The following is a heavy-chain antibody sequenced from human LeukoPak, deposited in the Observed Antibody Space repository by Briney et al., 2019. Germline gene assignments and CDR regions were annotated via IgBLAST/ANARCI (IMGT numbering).Heavy chain of an antibody. Sequence: GGSLRLSCAASGFTFSSYSMNWVRQAPGKGLEWVSSISSSSSYIYYADSVKGRFTISRDNAKNSLYLQMNSLRAEDTAVYYCARRAAAGDLGGYYYYYMDVWGKGTTVTVSS. CDR1: GFTFSSYS. CDR2: ISSSSSYI. D-gene: IGHD6-13*01. J-gene: IGHJ6*03. V-gene: IGHV3-21*01. CDR3: ARRAAAGDLGGYYYYYMDV.